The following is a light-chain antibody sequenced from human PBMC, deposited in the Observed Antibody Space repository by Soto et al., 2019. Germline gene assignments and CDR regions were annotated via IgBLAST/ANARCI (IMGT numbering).Light chain of an antibody. CDR3: AAWDDSLNGLVL. CDR2: EVS. Sequence: QSALTQPASVSGSPGQSITISCTGTSSDVGGYDYVSWYQLHPGKAPKLMVFEVSNRPSGVPDRFSGSRSGTSASLAISGLQSEDEADYHCAAWDDSLNGLVLFGGGTKLTVL. J-gene: IGLJ2*01. V-gene: IGLV2-14*01. CDR1: SSDVGGYDY.